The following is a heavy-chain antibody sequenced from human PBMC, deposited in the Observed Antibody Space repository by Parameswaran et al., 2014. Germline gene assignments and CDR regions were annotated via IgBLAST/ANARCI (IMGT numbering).Heavy chain of an antibody. D-gene: IGHD3-3*01. V-gene: IGHV3-49*02. CDR3: TRAVGITIFEYWFDP. J-gene: IGHJ5*02. CDR2: IRSKAYGGTT. Sequence: RWIRQPPGKGLEWVGFIRSKAYGGTTEYAASVKGRFTISRDDSKSIAYLQMNSLKTEDTAVYYCTRAVGITIFEYWFDPWGPGNPGHRLL.